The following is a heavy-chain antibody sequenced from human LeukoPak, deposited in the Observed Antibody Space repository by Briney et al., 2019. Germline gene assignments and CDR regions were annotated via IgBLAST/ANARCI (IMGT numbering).Heavy chain of an antibody. CDR2: MNPTNGNT. CDR1: VYTFTSYD. V-gene: IGHV1-8*01. Sequence: GASVKVSCKASVYTFTSYDINWVRQSTGQGLGWMGWMNPTNGNTGYAKKFQGRVTMTRDTSITTAYMELSSLRSEDTAVYFCARGFERDYYDASGYYSVDWGQGTLVTVSS. D-gene: IGHD3-22*01. CDR3: ARGFERDYYDASGYYSVD. J-gene: IGHJ4*02.